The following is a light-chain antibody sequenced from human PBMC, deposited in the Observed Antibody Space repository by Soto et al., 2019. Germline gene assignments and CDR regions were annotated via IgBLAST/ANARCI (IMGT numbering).Light chain of an antibody. CDR1: QSVSSSY. CDR2: GAS. V-gene: IGKV3-20*01. J-gene: IGKJ1*01. CDR3: HQYGSSPAT. Sequence: EIVLTQSPGTLSLSPGERATLSCRASQSVSSSYLAWYQQKPGQAPRLLMYGASSRATGIPDRFSGRGSGTDFTLTISRLEPEDFAVYYCHQYGSSPATFGQGTEVEIK.